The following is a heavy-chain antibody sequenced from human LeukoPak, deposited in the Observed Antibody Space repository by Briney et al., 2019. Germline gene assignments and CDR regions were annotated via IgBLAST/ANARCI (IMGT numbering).Heavy chain of an antibody. Sequence: PSETLSLTCTVSGGSISSYYWSWIRQPAGKGLEWIARIYTSGSTNYNPSLKSQVNMSVGPSKNHFSLKLSSVTAADTAVYYCARDGEDIAVAGTDWFDPWGQGTLVTVSS. CDR1: GGSISSYY. J-gene: IGHJ5*02. D-gene: IGHD6-19*01. CDR2: IYTSGST. V-gene: IGHV4-4*07. CDR3: ARDGEDIAVAGTDWFDP.